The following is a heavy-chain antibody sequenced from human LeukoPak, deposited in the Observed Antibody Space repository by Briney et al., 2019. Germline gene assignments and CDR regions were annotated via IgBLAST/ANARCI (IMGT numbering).Heavy chain of an antibody. CDR1: GGSISSYY. V-gene: IGHV4-59*12. D-gene: IGHD6-13*01. J-gene: IGHJ5*02. CDR2: IYYSGST. CDR3: ARGGREYSSSWYDT. Sequence: SETLSLTCTVSGGSISSYYWSWIRQPPGKGLEWIGYIYYSGSTNYNPSLKSRVTISVDTSKNQFSLKLSSVTAADTAVYYCARGGREYSSSWYDTWGQGTLVTVSS.